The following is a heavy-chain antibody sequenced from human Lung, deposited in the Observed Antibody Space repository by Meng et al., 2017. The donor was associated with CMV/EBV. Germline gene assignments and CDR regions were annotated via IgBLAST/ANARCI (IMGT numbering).Heavy chain of an antibody. CDR3: ARAIVKNRKRQFDY. Sequence: SVYTFSDYLLRGVRQAPGQGLEWMGLISPYNGDTIYARDFQGWVTMTRDTSNRTLYMEVSRLGFDDTAVYYCARAIVKNRKRQFDYWGQGTLVTVSS. CDR2: ISPYNGDT. CDR1: VYTFSDYL. J-gene: IGHJ4*02. D-gene: IGHD2-15*01. V-gene: IGHV1-2*04.